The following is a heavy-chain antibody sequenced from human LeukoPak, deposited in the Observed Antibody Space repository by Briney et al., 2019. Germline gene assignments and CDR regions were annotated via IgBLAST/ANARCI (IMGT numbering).Heavy chain of an antibody. CDR2: IDDSGNT. V-gene: IGHV4-59*01. D-gene: IGHD3-10*01. J-gene: IGHJ3*02. CDR1: GGSISRYY. CDR3: ARSDYHNSGSHTVFDAFDI. Sequence: SETLSLTCTVSGGSISRYYWSWIRRPPGKGLEWIGYIDDSGNTNYNPSLKSQVTISVDKSKNQFSLKLSFVTAADTAMYYCARSDYHNSGSHTVFDAFDIWGQGTRVAVSS.